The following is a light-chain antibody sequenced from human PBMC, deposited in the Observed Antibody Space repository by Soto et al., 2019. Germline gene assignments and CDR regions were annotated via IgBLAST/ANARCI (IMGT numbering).Light chain of an antibody. J-gene: IGKJ5*01. CDR2: FAS. CDR1: QIISRY. Sequence: LLWTQYPGTLSLSPGERTTPSGRASQIISRYLAWYQQTPGQGPRLLIYFASSRATGTPDRFSGSGSRTDFTLTISSLEPEDFAVYYCQQRSNWPPITFGPGTRLDIK. V-gene: IGKV3-11*01. CDR3: QQRSNWPPIT.